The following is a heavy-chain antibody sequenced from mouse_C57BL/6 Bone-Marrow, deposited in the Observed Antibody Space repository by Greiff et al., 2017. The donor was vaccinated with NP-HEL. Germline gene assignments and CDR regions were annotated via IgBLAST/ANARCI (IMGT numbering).Heavy chain of an antibody. CDR1: GYAFTNYL. J-gene: IGHJ1*03. Sequence: VQLQQSGAELVRPGTSVKVSCKASGYAFTNYLIEWVKQRPGQGLEWIGVINPGSGGTNYNEKFKGKATLTADKSSSTAYMQLSSLTSEDSAVYFCARSNYYGSIYWYFDVWGTGTTVTVSS. V-gene: IGHV1-54*01. CDR3: ARSNYYGSIYWYFDV. D-gene: IGHD1-1*01. CDR2: INPGSGGT.